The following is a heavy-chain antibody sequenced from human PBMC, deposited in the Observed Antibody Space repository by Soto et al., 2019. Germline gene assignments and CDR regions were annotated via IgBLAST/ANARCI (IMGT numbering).Heavy chain of an antibody. CDR1: GDSVSSNSAA. Sequence: SQTLSLTCAISGDSVSSNSAAWNWIRQSPSRGLEWLGRTYYRSKWYNDYAVSVKSRITINPDTSKNQFSLQLNSVTPEDTAVYYCATDGSSGWYGDNWFDPWGQGTLVPVYS. V-gene: IGHV6-1*01. D-gene: IGHD6-19*01. CDR3: ATDGSSGWYGDNWFDP. J-gene: IGHJ5*02. CDR2: TYYRSKWYN.